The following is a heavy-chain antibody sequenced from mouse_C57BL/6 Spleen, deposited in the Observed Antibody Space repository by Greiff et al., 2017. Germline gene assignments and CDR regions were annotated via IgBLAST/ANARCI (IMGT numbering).Heavy chain of an antibody. CDR2: IDPSDSYT. J-gene: IGHJ2*01. D-gene: IGHD2-4*01. CDR1: GYTFTSYW. Sequence: QVQLQQPGAELVRPGTSVKLSCKASGYTFTSYWMHWVKQRPGQGLEWIGVIDPSDSYTNYNQKFKGKATLTVDTSSSTAYMQLSSLTSEDAAVXCGARGYDDDSYWGQGTTLTVSS. V-gene: IGHV1-59*01. CDR3: ARGYDDDSY.